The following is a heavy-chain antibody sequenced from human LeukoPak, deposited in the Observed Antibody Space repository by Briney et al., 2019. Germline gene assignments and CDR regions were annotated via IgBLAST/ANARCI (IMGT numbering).Heavy chain of an antibody. Sequence: ASVKVSCKASGYTFTTYDINWVRQATGQGLEWMGWLSPNSGQTAYAQKFQGRVTMTRDISISTFYLELSSLTSEDTAVYYCTRGNVVAGDYWDQGTLVTVSS. CDR2: LSPNSGQT. J-gene: IGHJ4*02. D-gene: IGHD6-19*01. CDR1: GYTFTTYD. V-gene: IGHV1-8*01. CDR3: TRGNVVAGDY.